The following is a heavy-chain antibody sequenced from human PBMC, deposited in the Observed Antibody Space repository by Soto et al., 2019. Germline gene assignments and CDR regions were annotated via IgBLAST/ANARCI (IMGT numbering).Heavy chain of an antibody. J-gene: IGHJ6*02. CDR3: AREVRRMVGHSYHSVLDV. Sequence: QVQLVESGGGVVQPGRSLRLSCAASRFTFSNYAMHWVRQAPGKGLERVAIISSDGNNKYDADSVKGRITISRDNSKNTLYLQMNSLRVEDTAVYYCAREVRRMVGHSYHSVLDVWGQGTTVTVSS. D-gene: IGHD1-26*01. CDR1: RFTFSNYA. V-gene: IGHV3-30-3*01. CDR2: ISSDGNNK.